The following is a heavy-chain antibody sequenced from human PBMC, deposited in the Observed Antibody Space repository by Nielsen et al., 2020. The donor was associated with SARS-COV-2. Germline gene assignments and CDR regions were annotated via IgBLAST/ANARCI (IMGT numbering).Heavy chain of an antibody. D-gene: IGHD6-19*01. CDR3: ARLYTSAWGNFDS. V-gene: IGHV5-10-1*01. CDR1: GYRFSDFW. J-gene: IGHJ4*02. CDR2: IDPSDSET. Sequence: GESLKISCKGSGYRFSDFWISWVRQMPGKGLEWMGRIDPSDSETKYSPSSQGHVTISADKSISTAYLQWSSLKASDTAIYYCARLYTSAWGNFDSWGQGTLVTVPS.